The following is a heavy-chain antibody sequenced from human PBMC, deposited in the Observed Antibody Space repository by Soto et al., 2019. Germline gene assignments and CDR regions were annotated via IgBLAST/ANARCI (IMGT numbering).Heavy chain of an antibody. V-gene: IGHV5-10-1*01. CDR3: ASWSSGYGALDDFDI. J-gene: IGHJ3*02. CDR1: VYSFTNYG. D-gene: IGHD3-22*01. CDR2: IDPSDSYT. Sequence: PGQSRKISCNRSVYSFTNYGISWVRQMPGKGLEWMGRIDPSDSYTNYSPSFQGHVTISADKSTSTAYLQWSSLKASDPAMYYCASWSSGYGALDDFDIWGPGTMVNVSS.